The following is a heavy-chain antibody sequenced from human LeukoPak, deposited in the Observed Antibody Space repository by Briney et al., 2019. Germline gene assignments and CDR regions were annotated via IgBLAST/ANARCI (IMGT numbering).Heavy chain of an antibody. CDR3: AKDRLPGGIAVAGTDDGMDV. CDR1: GLNFDDSA. V-gene: IGHV3-43*02. Sequence: GGSLRLSCVASGLNFDDSAMHWVRQAPGKGLEWDSLISADGGSTFSADSVKGRFSISRDNSKNSLYLQMNSLRTEDTAFYYCAKDRLPGGIAVAGTDDGMDVWGQGTTVTVSS. J-gene: IGHJ6*02. D-gene: IGHD6-19*01. CDR2: ISADGGST.